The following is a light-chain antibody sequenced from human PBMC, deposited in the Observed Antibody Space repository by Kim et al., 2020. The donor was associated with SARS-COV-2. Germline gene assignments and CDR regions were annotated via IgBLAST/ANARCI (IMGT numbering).Light chain of an antibody. V-gene: IGLV1-40*01. J-gene: IGLJ3*02. Sequence: GVPDRFSGCKSGTSASLAITGLQAEDEADYYCQSYDSSLSAGVFGGGTQLTVL. CDR3: QSYDSSLSAGV.